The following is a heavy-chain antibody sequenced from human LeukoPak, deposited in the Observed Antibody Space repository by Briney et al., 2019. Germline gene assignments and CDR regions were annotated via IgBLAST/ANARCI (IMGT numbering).Heavy chain of an antibody. CDR3: ARGYYDSSGFSAPFDY. J-gene: IGHJ4*02. D-gene: IGHD3-22*01. Sequence: SETLSLTCSVSGGSISSYYWSFIRQPPGKGLEWIGYIYYSGSTNNNPSLRSRVTMSVDTSKNQFSLKLTSVTAADTAVYYCARGYYDSSGFSAPFDYWGQGTPVTVSS. V-gene: IGHV4-59*01. CDR1: GGSISSYY. CDR2: IYYSGST.